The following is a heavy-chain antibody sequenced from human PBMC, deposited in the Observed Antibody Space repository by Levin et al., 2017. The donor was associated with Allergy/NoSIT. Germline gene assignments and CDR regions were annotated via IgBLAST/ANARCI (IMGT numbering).Heavy chain of an antibody. Sequence: PSETLSLTCTVSGGSISSSSYYWGWIRQPPGKGLEWIGSIYYSGSTYYNPSLKSRVTISVDTSKNQFSLKLSSVTAADTAVYYCARVPNGGLIGWFDPWGQGTLVTVSS. CDR3: ARVPNGGLIGWFDP. CDR1: GGSISSSSYY. V-gene: IGHV4-39*07. CDR2: IYYSGST. D-gene: IGHD2/OR15-2a*01. J-gene: IGHJ5*02.